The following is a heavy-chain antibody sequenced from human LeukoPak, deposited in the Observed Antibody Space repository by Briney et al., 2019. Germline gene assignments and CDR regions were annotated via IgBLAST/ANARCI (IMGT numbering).Heavy chain of an antibody. CDR3: ARNTVTSLYYFDY. D-gene: IGHD4-17*01. V-gene: IGHV4-59*01. Sequence: SETLSLTCTVSGGSISSYYWSCIRQPPGKGLERIGYIYSSGSTNYNPSLKSRVTISVDTSKNQVSLKLSSVTAADTAVYYCARNTVTSLYYFDYWGQGTLVTVSS. CDR2: IYSSGST. J-gene: IGHJ4*02. CDR1: GGSISSYY.